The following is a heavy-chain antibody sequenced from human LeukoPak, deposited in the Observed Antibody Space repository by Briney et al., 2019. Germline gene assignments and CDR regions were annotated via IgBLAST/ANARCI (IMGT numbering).Heavy chain of an antibody. CDR1: GYSISSGYY. Sequence: PSETLSLTCTVSGYSISSGYYWGWIRQPPGKGLEWIGTIYYSGSTYYNPSLKTRVTISVDTSKKQFSLKLSSVTAADTAVYYCARHLFGNGYYPDYWGQGTLVTVSS. V-gene: IGHV4-38-2*02. D-gene: IGHD3-22*01. CDR3: ARHLFGNGYYPDY. J-gene: IGHJ4*02. CDR2: IYYSGST.